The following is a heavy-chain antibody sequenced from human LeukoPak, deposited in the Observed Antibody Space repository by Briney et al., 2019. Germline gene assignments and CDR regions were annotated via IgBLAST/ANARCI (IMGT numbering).Heavy chain of an antibody. V-gene: IGHV1-8*01. Sequence: ASVKVSCKASGYTFTSYDINWVRQATGQGLEWMGWMNPNSGNTGYAQKFQGRVTMTRNTSISTAYMELSRLRSDDTAVYYCARVTVEMATITGYYYYMDVWGKGTTVTVSS. CDR1: GYTFTSYD. D-gene: IGHD5-24*01. CDR2: MNPNSGNT. J-gene: IGHJ6*03. CDR3: ARVTVEMATITGYYYYMDV.